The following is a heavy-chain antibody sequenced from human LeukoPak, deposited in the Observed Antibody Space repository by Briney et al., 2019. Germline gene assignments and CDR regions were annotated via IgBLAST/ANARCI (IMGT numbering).Heavy chain of an antibody. CDR1: GYSFTSYW. V-gene: IGHV5-10-1*01. J-gene: IGHJ4*02. CDR2: IDPSDSYT. Sequence: GESLKISCKGSGYSFTSYWISWVRQMPGKGLEWMGRIDPSDSYTNYSPSFQGHVTISADKSISTAYLQWSSLKASDTAMYYCASLLKCCSGGSCLDPNFDYWGQGTLVTVSS. CDR3: ASLLKCCSGGSCLDPNFDY. D-gene: IGHD2-15*01.